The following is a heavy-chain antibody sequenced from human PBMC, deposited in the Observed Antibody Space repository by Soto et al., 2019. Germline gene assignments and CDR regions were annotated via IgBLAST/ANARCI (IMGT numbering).Heavy chain of an antibody. Sequence: QVQLVQSGAEVKKPGASVKVSCKASGYTFTGYYMHWVRQAPGQGLECMGWINPNSGGTNYAQKFQGWVTMTRDTSISTAYMELSRLRSDDTAVYYCARDLGAVAGTPFYYYYGMDVWGQGTTVTVSS. CDR2: INPNSGGT. CDR1: GYTFTGYY. CDR3: ARDLGAVAGTPFYYYYGMDV. J-gene: IGHJ6*02. D-gene: IGHD6-19*01. V-gene: IGHV1-2*04.